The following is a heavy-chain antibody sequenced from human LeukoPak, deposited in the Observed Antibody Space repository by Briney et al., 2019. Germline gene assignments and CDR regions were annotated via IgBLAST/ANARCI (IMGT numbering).Heavy chain of an antibody. J-gene: IGHJ4*02. V-gene: IGHV1-18*01. Sequence: ASVKVSCNASGGTFSNYAISWVRQAPGQGLEWMGWISAYNGNTNYAQKLQGRVTMTTDTSTSTAYMELRSLRSDDTAVYYCARDAEGSSSPGYFDYWGQGTLVTVSS. CDR2: ISAYNGNT. CDR3: ARDAEGSSSPGYFDY. D-gene: IGHD2-2*01. CDR1: GGTFSNYA.